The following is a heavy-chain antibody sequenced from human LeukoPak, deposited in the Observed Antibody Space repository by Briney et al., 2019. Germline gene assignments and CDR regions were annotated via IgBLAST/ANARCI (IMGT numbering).Heavy chain of an antibody. D-gene: IGHD2-2*01. J-gene: IGHJ5*02. CDR1: GYTFTGYY. Sequence: ASVKVSCKXSGYTFTGYYMHWVRQAPGQGLEWMGRINPNSGGTNYAQKFQGRVTMTRDTSISTAYMELSRLRSDDTAVYYCARDPGLVVVPAANNWFDPWGQGTLVTVSS. CDR2: INPNSGGT. V-gene: IGHV1-2*06. CDR3: ARDPGLVVVPAANNWFDP.